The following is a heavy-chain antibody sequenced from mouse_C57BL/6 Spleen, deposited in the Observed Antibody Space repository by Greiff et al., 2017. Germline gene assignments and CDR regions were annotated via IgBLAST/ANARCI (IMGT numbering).Heavy chain of an antibody. D-gene: IGHD4-1*01. CDR3: TRSNWDRYFDV. V-gene: IGHV1-5*01. Sequence: VHVKQSGTVLARPGASVKMSCKTSGYTFTSYWMHWVKQRPGQGLEWIGAIYPGNSDTSYNQKFKGKAKLTAVTSASTAYMELSSLTNEDSAVYYCTRSNWDRYFDVWGTGTTVTVSS. CDR2: IYPGNSDT. CDR1: GYTFTSYW. J-gene: IGHJ1*03.